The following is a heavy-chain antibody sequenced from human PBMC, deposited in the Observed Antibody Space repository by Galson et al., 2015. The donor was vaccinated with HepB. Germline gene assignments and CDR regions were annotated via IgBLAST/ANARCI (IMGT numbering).Heavy chain of an antibody. V-gene: IGHV3-48*02. CDR3: ARWGDRKKYSSSRNWFDP. CDR2: ISSSSSTI. D-gene: IGHD6-13*01. Sequence: SLRLSCAASGFTFSSYSMNWVRQAPGKGLEWVSYISSSSSTIYYADSVKGRFTISRDDAKNSLYLQMNSLRDEDTAVYYCARWGDRKKYSSSRNWFDPWGQGTLGTVSS. J-gene: IGHJ5*02. CDR1: GFTFSSYS.